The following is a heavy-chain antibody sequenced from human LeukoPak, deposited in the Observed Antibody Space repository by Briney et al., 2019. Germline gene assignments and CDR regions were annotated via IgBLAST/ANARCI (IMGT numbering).Heavy chain of an antibody. Sequence: SETLSLTCAVYGGSFSGYYWSWIRQPPGKGLEWIGEINHSGSTNYNPSLKSRVTISVDTSKNQFSLKLSSVTAADTAVYYCARQRRDGYNVAGFVDYGGQGTLVTVSS. J-gene: IGHJ4*02. V-gene: IGHV4-34*01. D-gene: IGHD5-24*01. CDR1: GGSFSGYY. CDR2: INHSGST. CDR3: ARQRRDGYNVAGFVDY.